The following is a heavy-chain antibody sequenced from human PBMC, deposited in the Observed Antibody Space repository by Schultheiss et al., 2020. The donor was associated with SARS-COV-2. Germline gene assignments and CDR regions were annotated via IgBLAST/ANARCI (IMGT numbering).Heavy chain of an antibody. D-gene: IGHD1-26*01. J-gene: IGHJ5*02. Sequence: GGSLRLSCAASGFTFSSYSMNWVRQAPGKGLEWVSSISSSSSYIYYADSVKGRFTISRDNAKNSLYLQMNSLRAEDTAVYYCARGGSYYHWFDPWGQGTLVTVSS. V-gene: IGHV3-21*01. CDR3: ARGGSYYHWFDP. CDR1: GFTFSSYS. CDR2: ISSSSSYI.